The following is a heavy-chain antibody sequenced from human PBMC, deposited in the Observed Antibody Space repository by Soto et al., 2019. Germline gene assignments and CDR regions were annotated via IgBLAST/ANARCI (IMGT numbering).Heavy chain of an antibody. V-gene: IGHV3-15*07. D-gene: IGHD6-6*01. Sequence: GGSRRLSCAASGCMFSNAWLNWVRQAPGKGLEWVGRIKSKADGGTTDFAAPVKGRFAISRDDSKNMMYMQMSSLRTEDTAVYYCTTDSYINMAIVHFDYWGHGTLLTISS. CDR1: GCMFSNAW. CDR2: IKSKADGGTT. J-gene: IGHJ4*01. CDR3: TTDSYINMAIVHFDY.